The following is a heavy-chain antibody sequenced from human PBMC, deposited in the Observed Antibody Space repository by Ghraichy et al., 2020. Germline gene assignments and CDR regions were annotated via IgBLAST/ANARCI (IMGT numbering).Heavy chain of an antibody. CDR3: AKDRFSSGYFYYYGMDV. Sequence: CAASGFTFSSYAMSWVRQAPGKGLEWVSAISGSGGRTHYADSVKGRFTISRDNSKNTLYLQTNSLRAEDTAVYYCAKDRFSSGYFYYYGMDVWGQGTTVTVSS. J-gene: IGHJ6*02. V-gene: IGHV3-23*01. CDR2: ISGSGGRT. D-gene: IGHD6-19*01. CDR1: GFTFSSYA.